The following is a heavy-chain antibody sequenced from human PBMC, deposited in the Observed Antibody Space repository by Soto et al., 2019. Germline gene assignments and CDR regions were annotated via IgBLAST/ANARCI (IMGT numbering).Heavy chain of an antibody. CDR2: ISAYNGNT. D-gene: IGHD1-7*01. V-gene: IGHV1-18*01. Sequence: ASVKVSCKASGYTFTSYGISWVRQAPGQGLEWMGWISAYNGNTNYAQKLQGRVTMTTDTSTSTAYMELRSLRSDDTAVYYCARDEGTGTFDDNWFDPWGQGTLVTVSS. J-gene: IGHJ5*02. CDR1: GYTFTSYG. CDR3: ARDEGTGTFDDNWFDP.